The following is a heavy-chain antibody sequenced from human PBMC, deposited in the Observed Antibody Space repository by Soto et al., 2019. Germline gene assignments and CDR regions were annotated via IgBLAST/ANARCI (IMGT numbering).Heavy chain of an antibody. CDR1: GGAISSQH. CDR3: ATYNVGEGGRGY. V-gene: IGHV4-59*08. J-gene: IGHJ4*02. CDR2: YYRDST. D-gene: IGHD3-16*01. Sequence: QVQLQESGPGLVKPSETLSLTCTVSGGAISSQHWSWIRQPPGKGLEWIGYYRDSTHYNPSLKTRVTMSADTPKNQFSLKLSSVTAADTAVYYCATYNVGEGGRGYWGQGTLVVVSS.